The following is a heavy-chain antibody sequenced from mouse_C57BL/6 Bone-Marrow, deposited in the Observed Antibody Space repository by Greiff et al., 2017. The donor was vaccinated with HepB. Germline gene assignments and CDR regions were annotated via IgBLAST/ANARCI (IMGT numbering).Heavy chain of an antibody. J-gene: IGHJ4*01. V-gene: IGHV1-42*01. Sequence: VQLQQSGPELVKPGASVKISCKASGYSFTGYYMNWVKQSPEKSLEWIGEINPSTGGTTYNQKFKAKATLTVDKSSSTAYMQRKSLTSEDSAVYYCARWEDSNYDAMDYWGQGTSVTVSS. CDR2: INPSTGGT. CDR1: GYSFTGYY. D-gene: IGHD2-5*01. CDR3: ARWEDSNYDAMDY.